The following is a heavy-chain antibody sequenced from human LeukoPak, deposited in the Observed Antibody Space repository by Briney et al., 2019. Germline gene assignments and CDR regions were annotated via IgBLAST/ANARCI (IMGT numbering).Heavy chain of an antibody. CDR1: GGTFSSYA. Sequence: ASVKVSCKASGGTFSSYAISWVRQAPGQGLEWMGWISAYNGNTNYAQNLQGRVTMTTDTSTSTAYMELRSLRSDDTAVYYCARGNYGDYFDYWGQGTLVTVSS. D-gene: IGHD4-17*01. J-gene: IGHJ4*02. V-gene: IGHV1-18*01. CDR3: ARGNYGDYFDY. CDR2: ISAYNGNT.